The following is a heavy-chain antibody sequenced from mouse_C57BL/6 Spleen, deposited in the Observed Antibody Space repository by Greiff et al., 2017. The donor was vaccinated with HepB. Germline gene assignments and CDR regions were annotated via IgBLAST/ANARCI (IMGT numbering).Heavy chain of an antibody. CDR1: GYAFSSYW. V-gene: IGHV1-80*01. J-gene: IGHJ4*01. D-gene: IGHD2-4*01. Sequence: VQLQQSGAELVKPGASVKISCKASGYAFSSYWMNWVKQRPGKGLEWIGQIYPGDGDTNSNGKFKGKATLTADKSSSTAYMQLSSLTSEDSAVYFCARGGLRRGYYAMDYWGQGTSVTVSS. CDR3: ARGGLRRGYYAMDY. CDR2: IYPGDGDT.